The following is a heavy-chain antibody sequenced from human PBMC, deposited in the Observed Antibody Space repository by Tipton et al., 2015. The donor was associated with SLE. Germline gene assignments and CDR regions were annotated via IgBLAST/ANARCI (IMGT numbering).Heavy chain of an antibody. V-gene: IGHV4-34*01. CDR3: ASGKVPFDP. CDR1: GGSFSGYY. D-gene: IGHD3-10*01. Sequence: TLSLTCAVYGGSFSGYYWSWIRQPPGKGLEWIGEINHSGSTNYNPSLKSRVTISVDTSKNQFSLKLSSVTAADTAVYYCASGKVPFDPWGQGTLVTVSS. J-gene: IGHJ5*02. CDR2: INHSGST.